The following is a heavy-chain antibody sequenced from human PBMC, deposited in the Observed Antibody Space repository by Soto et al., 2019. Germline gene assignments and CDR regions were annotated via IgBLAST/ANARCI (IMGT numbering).Heavy chain of an antibody. Sequence: QVRLQEWGPGLVKPSQTLSLKCSVSGGSITTGGRYWSWLRQLPGKGLVRFGDIYYSGNTNYNAFLKSRGTIAVDAAKDQFSLKLSSVTAADTAVYYCAQALVFTGGDGFDIWGQGRLVTVSS. CDR1: GGSITTGGRY. CDR3: AQALVFTGGDGFDI. J-gene: IGHJ3*02. V-gene: IGHV4-31*02. D-gene: IGHD1-1*01. CDR2: IYYSGNT.